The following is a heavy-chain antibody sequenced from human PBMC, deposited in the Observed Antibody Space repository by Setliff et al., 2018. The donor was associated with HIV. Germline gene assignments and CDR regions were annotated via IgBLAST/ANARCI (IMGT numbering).Heavy chain of an antibody. CDR2: INSSGTT. J-gene: IGHJ5*02. D-gene: IGHD3-3*01. Sequence: SETLSLTCTVSGGSFSNFFWSWIRQPPGKGLEWIGYINSSGTTNYNPSLKSRVNISIDPSKNHFTLRLSSVTVADTAVYYCARRGRFMGWFDPWGQGSLGTVS. CDR3: ARRGRFMGWFDP. V-gene: IGHV4-4*09. CDR1: GGSFSNFF.